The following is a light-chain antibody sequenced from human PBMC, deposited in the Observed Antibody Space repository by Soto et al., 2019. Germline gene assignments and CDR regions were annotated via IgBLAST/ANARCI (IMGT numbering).Light chain of an antibody. CDR2: DAS. V-gene: IGKV1-33*01. CDR1: QSISSY. J-gene: IGKJ2*01. CDR3: QQRYKTSLSS. Sequence: DIQMTQSPSSLSASVGDRVTITCRASQSISSYLNWYQQKPGKAPKLLIYDASNLETGVPSRFSGSGSGTDFTFTISSLQPEDSATYHCQQRYKTSLSSFGQGTKVDI.